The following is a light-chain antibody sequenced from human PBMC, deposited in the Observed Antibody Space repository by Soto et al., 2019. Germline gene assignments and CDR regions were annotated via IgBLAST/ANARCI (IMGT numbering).Light chain of an antibody. CDR1: SSDVGGYNY. J-gene: IGLJ1*01. CDR2: DVS. CDR3: CSYAGRYIYV. Sequence: SVLTQPRSVSGSPGQSVSISCTGTSSDVGGYNYVSWYQQHPGKAPKVMIYDVSKRPSGVPDRFSGSKSGNTASLTISGXQSEDEADYYCCSYAGRYIYVFGTGTKVTVL. V-gene: IGLV2-11*01.